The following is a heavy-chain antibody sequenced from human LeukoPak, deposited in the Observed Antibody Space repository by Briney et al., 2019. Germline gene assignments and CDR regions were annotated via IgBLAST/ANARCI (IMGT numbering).Heavy chain of an antibody. CDR2: INHSGST. D-gene: IGHD3-16*01. CDR1: GGSFSGYY. CDR3: ASGEGGMPYYFDY. Sequence: PSETVSHTCAVYGGSFSGYYWSWIRQPPGKGLEWIGEINHSGSTNYNPSLKSRVTISVDTSKNQFSLKLSSVTAADTAVYYCASGEGGMPYYFDYWGQGTLVTVSS. J-gene: IGHJ4*02. V-gene: IGHV4-34*01.